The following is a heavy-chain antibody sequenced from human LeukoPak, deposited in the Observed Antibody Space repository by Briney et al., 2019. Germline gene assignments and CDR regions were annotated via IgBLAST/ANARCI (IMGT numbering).Heavy chain of an antibody. CDR2: ISAYNGNT. CDR3: ARDRVAVAGTVGDY. J-gene: IGHJ4*02. CDR1: GYTFTSYG. D-gene: IGHD6-19*01. Sequence: ASVKVYCKASGYTFTSYGIRWVRQAPGQGLEWMGWISAYNGNTNYAQRLQGRVTMTTHTSTSTAYMELRSLRSDDTAVYYCARDRVAVAGTVGDYWGQGTLVTVSS. V-gene: IGHV1-18*01.